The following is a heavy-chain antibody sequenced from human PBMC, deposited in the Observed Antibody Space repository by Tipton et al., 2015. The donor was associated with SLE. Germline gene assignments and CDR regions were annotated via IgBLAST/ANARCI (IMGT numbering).Heavy chain of an antibody. CDR3: AKEGDGYNNFGY. J-gene: IGHJ4*02. V-gene: IGHV4-30-2*01. D-gene: IGHD5-24*01. CDR1: GGSFSSGGYS. Sequence: TLSLTCSVSGGSFSSGGYSWGWIRQPPGKGLEWIGYIYDTGNTYYNPSLKSRVTISLDRSKNQFSLNVRSVTAADTAVYYCAKEGDGYNNFGYWGQGTLVTVSS. CDR2: IYDTGNT.